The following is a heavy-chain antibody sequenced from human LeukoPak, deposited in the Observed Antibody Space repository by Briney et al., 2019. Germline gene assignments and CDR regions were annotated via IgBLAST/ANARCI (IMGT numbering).Heavy chain of an antibody. Sequence: GGSLRLSCAASGFTFTNYWMIWVRQAPGKGLEWVANINEDGSEKYCVGSVEGRFTISRDNAKNSVFLQMNSLRADDTAMYYCASSSYSSSSSWGQGTLVTVSS. CDR2: INEDGSEK. CDR1: GFTFTNYW. CDR3: ASSSYSSSSS. V-gene: IGHV3-7*01. D-gene: IGHD6-6*01. J-gene: IGHJ5*02.